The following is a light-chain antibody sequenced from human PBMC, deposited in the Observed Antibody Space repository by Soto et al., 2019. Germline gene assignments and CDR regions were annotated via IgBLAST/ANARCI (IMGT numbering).Light chain of an antibody. CDR2: GAN. CDR3: QQYNNWPRT. V-gene: IGKV3-15*01. J-gene: IGKJ1*01. Sequence: EMVMTQSPATLSVSPGARATLSCRASQTVGFFLAWYQQKPGQAPRLLIYGANTRATGVPDRFSGSGSGTECTLTISRLQSEDSAVDYCQQYNNWPRTFGPGTKVE. CDR1: QTVGFF.